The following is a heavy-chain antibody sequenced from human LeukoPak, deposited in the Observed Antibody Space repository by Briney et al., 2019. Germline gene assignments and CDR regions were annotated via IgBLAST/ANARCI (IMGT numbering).Heavy chain of an antibody. CDR3: ARDVGVRAGDYYFDY. Sequence: GGSLRLSCAASGFTFRSYGMTWVRQAPGKGLEWVSAISGSGDSTYYADSVKGRFTISRDNSRNTLYLQMNSLRAEDTAVYYCARDVGVRAGDYYFDYWGQGTLVTVSS. CDR2: ISGSGDST. V-gene: IGHV3-23*01. CDR1: GFTFRSYG. J-gene: IGHJ4*02. D-gene: IGHD7-27*01.